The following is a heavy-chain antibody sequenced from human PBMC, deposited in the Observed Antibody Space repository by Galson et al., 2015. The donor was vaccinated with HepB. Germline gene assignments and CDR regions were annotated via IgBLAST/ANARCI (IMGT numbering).Heavy chain of an antibody. D-gene: IGHD3-10*01. CDR3: ARDSAMVRGVRTFGFDY. CDR1: GFTFSSYS. V-gene: IGHV3-21*01. CDR2: ISSSSSYI. J-gene: IGHJ4*02. Sequence: SLRLSCAASGFTFSSYSMNWVRQAPGKGLEWVPSISSSSSYIYCADSVKGRFTISRDNAKNSLYLQMNSLRAEDTAVYYCARDSAMVRGVRTFGFDYWGQGTLVTVSS.